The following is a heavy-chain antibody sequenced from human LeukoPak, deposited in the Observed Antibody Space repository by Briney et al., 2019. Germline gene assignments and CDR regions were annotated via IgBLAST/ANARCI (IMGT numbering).Heavy chain of an antibody. V-gene: IGHV3-21*04. D-gene: IGHD6-13*01. CDR2: ISSSSSYI. CDR1: GFTFSSYS. Sequence: GGSLRLSCAASGFTFSSYSMNWVRQAPGKGLEWVSSISSSSSYIYYADSVKGRFTISRDNAKNSLYLQMNSLRAEDTAVYYCALIAAAGLRAFDIWGQGTMVTVSS. J-gene: IGHJ3*02. CDR3: ALIAAAGLRAFDI.